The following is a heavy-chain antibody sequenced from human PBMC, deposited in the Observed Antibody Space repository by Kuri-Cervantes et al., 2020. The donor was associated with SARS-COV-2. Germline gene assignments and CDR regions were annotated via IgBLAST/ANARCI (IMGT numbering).Heavy chain of an antibody. CDR3: TTGRPPGIKERGCSYGSYDY. CDR1: GFTFSNAW. V-gene: IGHV3-15*01. D-gene: IGHD5-18*01. CDR2: IKSKTDGGTT. J-gene: IGHJ4*02. Sequence: GESLKISCAASGFTFSNAWMSWVRQAPGKGLEWVGRIKSKTDGGTTDYAAPVKGRFTISRDDSKNTLYLQMNSLKTEDTAVYYCTTGRPPGIKERGCSYGSYDYWGRGTLVTVSS.